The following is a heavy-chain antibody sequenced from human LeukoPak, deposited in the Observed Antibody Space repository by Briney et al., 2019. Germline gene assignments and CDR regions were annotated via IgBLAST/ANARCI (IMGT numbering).Heavy chain of an antibody. CDR3: ARDRHWNQGNFDY. Sequence: ASVKVSCKASGYTITGYYIHWVRQAPGQGLEWMGWINPNSGDTNYAQKFQGRVTMTRDTSINTAIMELSRLRSDDTAVYYCARDRHWNQGNFDYWGQGTLVTVSS. D-gene: IGHD1-1*01. J-gene: IGHJ4*02. CDR1: GYTITGYY. V-gene: IGHV1-2*02. CDR2: INPNSGDT.